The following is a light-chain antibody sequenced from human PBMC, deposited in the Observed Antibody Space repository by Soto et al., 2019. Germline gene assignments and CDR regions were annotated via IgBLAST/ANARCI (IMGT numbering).Light chain of an antibody. CDR2: AAS. CDR1: QSITNY. CDR3: QQSDSYPYT. Sequence: DIQMTQSPSSLSVSVGDRVTITCRASQSITNYLNWYQQKQGKAPKLLVYAASSLQSGVPSRFSGNGSGTDFTLTISSLQPEDFASYYCQQSDSYPYTFGQGTKLEI. V-gene: IGKV1-39*01. J-gene: IGKJ2*01.